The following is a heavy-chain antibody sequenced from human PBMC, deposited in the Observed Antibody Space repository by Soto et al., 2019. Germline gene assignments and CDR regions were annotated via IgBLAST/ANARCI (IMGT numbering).Heavy chain of an antibody. CDR3: TTESPQPPSGYDFWSGADY. V-gene: IGHV3-15*01. D-gene: IGHD3-3*01. J-gene: IGHJ4*02. CDR2: IKSKIDGGTT. CDR1: GFTFTNAW. Sequence: PGGSLRLSCAASGFTFTNAWMSWVRQAPGKGLEWIGRIKSKIDGGTTDCAAPVEGRFTISRDDSKNTLYLQMNSLTTEDTGVYYCTTESPQPPSGYDFWSGADYWGKGTRVTVSS.